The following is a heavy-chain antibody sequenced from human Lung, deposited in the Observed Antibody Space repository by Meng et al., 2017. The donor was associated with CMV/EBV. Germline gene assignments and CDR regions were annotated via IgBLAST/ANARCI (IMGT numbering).Heavy chain of an antibody. Sequence: ASVKVSCKASRYTFTGYHLHWVRQAPGQGLEWMGWIDPNSGDTNYARKFQGRVTLTRDTSISTAYLELSRLRSDDTAVYYCARFDMDVEGYYGMDVWGQGTTVTVSS. D-gene: IGHD2-15*01. J-gene: IGHJ6*02. CDR2: IDPNSGDT. CDR1: RYTFTGYH. CDR3: ARFDMDVEGYYGMDV. V-gene: IGHV1-2*02.